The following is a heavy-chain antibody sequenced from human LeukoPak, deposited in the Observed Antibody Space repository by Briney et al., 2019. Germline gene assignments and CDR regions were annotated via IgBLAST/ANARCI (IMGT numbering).Heavy chain of an antibody. J-gene: IGHJ4*02. D-gene: IGHD3-22*01. Sequence: GGSLRLSCAASGFTFSSYAMSWVRQAPGKGLEWVSAISGSGGSTYYADSVKGRFTISRDNAKNSLYLQMNSLRAEDTAVYYCAREAGPDSSAFDYWGQGTLVTVSS. CDR2: ISGSGGST. CDR3: AREAGPDSSAFDY. V-gene: IGHV3-23*01. CDR1: GFTFSSYA.